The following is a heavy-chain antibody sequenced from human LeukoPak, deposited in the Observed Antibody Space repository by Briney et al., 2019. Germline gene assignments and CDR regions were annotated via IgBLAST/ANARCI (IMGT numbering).Heavy chain of an antibody. CDR2: ISGSGSSR. Sequence: GSQRLSCSASGFTFSSYEMNWVRQAPGKGLEWVSYISGSGSSRYYADSVKGRFTISRDNTRNSLYLQMDSLRAEDTALHYCARVEQQLVRGYWGQGALVTVSS. V-gene: IGHV3-48*03. J-gene: IGHJ4*02. CDR1: GFTFSSYE. D-gene: IGHD6-13*01. CDR3: ARVEQQLVRGY.